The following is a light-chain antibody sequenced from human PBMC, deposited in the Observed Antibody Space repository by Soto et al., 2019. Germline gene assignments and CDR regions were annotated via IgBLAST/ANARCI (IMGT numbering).Light chain of an antibody. CDR3: HSYHSSLSGRYV. Sequence: QSALTQRLSVSRAPGQRVPIACTGSSSNIGAGYDVHWYQQLQRTAPKLLIYGNSNRHSGVPERFSGSKSGTSASLAITGLQAEDEADYYCHSYHSSLSGRYVLRTGTKVTVL. V-gene: IGLV1-40*01. CDR2: GNS. CDR1: SSNIGAGYD. J-gene: IGLJ1*01.